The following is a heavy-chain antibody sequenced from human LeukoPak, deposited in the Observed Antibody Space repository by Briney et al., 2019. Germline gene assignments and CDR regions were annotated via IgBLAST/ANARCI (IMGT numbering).Heavy chain of an antibody. D-gene: IGHD6-13*01. CDR1: GFTFSNYW. J-gene: IGHJ4*02. CDR3: ARVWGAAGLWDY. V-gene: IGHV3-7*05. Sequence: GGSLRLSCATSGFTFSNYWMSWVRQAPGKGLEWVANIKEDGSEKNYVDSVKGRFTVSRDNAKNSLYLQMNSLRGDDAAIYYCARVWGAAGLWDYGGQGTLVTVSS. CDR2: IKEDGSEK.